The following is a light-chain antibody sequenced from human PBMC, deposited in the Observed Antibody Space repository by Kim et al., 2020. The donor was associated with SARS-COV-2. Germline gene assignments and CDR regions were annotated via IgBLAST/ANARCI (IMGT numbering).Light chain of an antibody. V-gene: IGKV3-15*01. Sequence: PRERATLACRASQSVSSNLAWFQQKPGQAPRLLIYGASTRATGIPARFSGSGSGTEFTLTISSLQSEDFAVYYCQQYNNWPLTFGGGTKVEIK. CDR1: QSVSSN. CDR2: GAS. CDR3: QQYNNWPLT. J-gene: IGKJ4*01.